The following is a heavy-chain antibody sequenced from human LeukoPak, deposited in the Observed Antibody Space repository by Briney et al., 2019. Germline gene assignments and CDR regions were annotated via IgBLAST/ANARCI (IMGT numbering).Heavy chain of an antibody. V-gene: IGHV3-30*02. J-gene: IGHJ4*02. CDR1: GFTFSSYG. CDR3: AKDGEPKLLWFGDSIN. CDR2: IRYDGSNK. D-gene: IGHD3-10*01. Sequence: PGGSLRLSCAASGFTFSSYGMHWVRQAPGKGLEWVAFIRYDGSNKYYADSVKGRFTISRDNSKNTPYLQMNSLRAEDTAVYYCAKDGEPKLLWFGDSINWGQGTLVTVSS.